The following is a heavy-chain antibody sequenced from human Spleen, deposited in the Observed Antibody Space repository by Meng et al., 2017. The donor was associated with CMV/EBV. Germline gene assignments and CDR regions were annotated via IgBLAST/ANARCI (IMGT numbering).Heavy chain of an antibody. CDR2: VDPEDGDT. V-gene: IGHV1-69-2*01. J-gene: IGHJ4*02. CDR1: GYTFSDYY. Sequence: KVSGYTFSDYYIHWGQQAPGKRLEWMGLVDPEDGDTRYAEKIQGRFTITADRSTGIVDMELSSLRSDDTAVFYCATARAAIGEALDYWGQGTLVTVSS. D-gene: IGHD3-3*01. CDR3: ATARAAIGEALDY.